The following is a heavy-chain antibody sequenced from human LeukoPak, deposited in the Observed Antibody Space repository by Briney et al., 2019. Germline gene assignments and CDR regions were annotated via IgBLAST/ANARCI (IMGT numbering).Heavy chain of an antibody. V-gene: IGHV3-30*01. Sequence: PGRSLRLSCAASGFTFSSYSRHWVRQAPGKGLEWLAVISYDGNYIYYADSVKGRFAISRDNSKNTLYLQMNSQRAADAAVYYCARDSTYYYASGSSGPHYFDSWGQGTLVTVSS. CDR2: ISYDGNYI. CDR3: ARDSTYYYASGSSGPHYFDS. D-gene: IGHD3-10*01. CDR1: GFTFSSYS. J-gene: IGHJ4*02.